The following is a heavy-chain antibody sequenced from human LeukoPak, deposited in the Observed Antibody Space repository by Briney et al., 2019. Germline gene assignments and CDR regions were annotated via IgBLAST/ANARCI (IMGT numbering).Heavy chain of an antibody. CDR1: GFTFSRNG. Sequence: PGRSLRLSCAAASGFTFSRNGMHWVRQAPGKGLEWVALIWFDGSNKYYADSVKGRFTISRDNSKDTLYLQMNSLRAEDTAVYYCARGKGTMNTMTPGYFDSWGQGTQVTVSS. CDR3: ARGKGTMNTMTPGYFDS. V-gene: IGHV3-33*01. CDR2: IWFDGSNK. J-gene: IGHJ4*02. D-gene: IGHD4-17*01.